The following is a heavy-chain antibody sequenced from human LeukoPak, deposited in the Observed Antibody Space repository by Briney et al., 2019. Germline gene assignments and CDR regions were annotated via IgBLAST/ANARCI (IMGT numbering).Heavy chain of an antibody. V-gene: IGHV3-23*01. CDR2: ISGAGGST. CDR3: AKSLAYCSSTSCSYYFYYMDV. J-gene: IGHJ6*03. D-gene: IGHD2-2*01. CDR1: GFTFSSHA. Sequence: GGSLRLSCAASGFTFSSHAMSWVRQAPGKGLEWVSAISGAGGSTYYADSVKGCFTISRDNSKNTLYLQMNSLRAEDTAVFYCAKSLAYCSSTSCSYYFYYMDVWGEGTTVTVSS.